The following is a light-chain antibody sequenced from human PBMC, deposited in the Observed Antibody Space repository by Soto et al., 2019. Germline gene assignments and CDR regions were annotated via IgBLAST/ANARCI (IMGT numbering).Light chain of an antibody. CDR2: EVS. CDR1: SSDVGGYNY. CDR3: RSYEGSTL. V-gene: IGLV2-8*01. Sequence: QSALTQPPSASGSPGQSVTISCTGTSSDVGGYNYVSWYQQHPGKAPKLMIYEVSKRPSGVPDRFSGSKSGNTASLTVSGLQAEDEADYYCRSYEGSTLFGGGTQLTVL. J-gene: IGLJ2*01.